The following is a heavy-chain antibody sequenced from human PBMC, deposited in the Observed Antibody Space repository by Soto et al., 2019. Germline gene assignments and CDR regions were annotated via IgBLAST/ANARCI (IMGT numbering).Heavy chain of an antibody. D-gene: IGHD3-3*01. CDR1: GGSISSYY. J-gene: IGHJ4*02. CDR3: ARENDFWSGSIYFDY. V-gene: IGHV4-4*07. CDR2: IYTSGST. Sequence: SETLSLTCTVSGGSISSYYWSWIRQPAGKGLEWIGRIYTSGSTNYNPSLKSRVTMSVDTSKNQFSLKLSSVTAADTAVYYCARENDFWSGSIYFDYWGQGTLVTVSS.